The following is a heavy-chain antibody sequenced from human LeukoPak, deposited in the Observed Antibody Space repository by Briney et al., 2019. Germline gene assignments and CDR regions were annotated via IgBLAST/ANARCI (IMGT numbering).Heavy chain of an antibody. CDR3: ARENGRNNGFYEQ. D-gene: IGHD3-22*01. CDR2: ISPNGAGI. V-gene: IGHV3-20*04. CDR1: GFTFANYG. Sequence: GGSLRLSCAASGFTFANYGMSWVRQAPGKGLEWVSGISPNGAGIGYADSVSGRFTISRDNAKNSLYLQMNSLTAEDTALYYCARENGRNNGFYEQWGQGTLVTVSS. J-gene: IGHJ4*02.